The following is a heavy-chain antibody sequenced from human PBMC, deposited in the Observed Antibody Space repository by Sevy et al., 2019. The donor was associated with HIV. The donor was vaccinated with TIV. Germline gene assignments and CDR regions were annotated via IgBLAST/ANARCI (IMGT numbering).Heavy chain of an antibody. J-gene: IGHJ4*02. Sequence: ETLSLTCTVSGGSINNYYWSWIRQPPGKGLQWIGYIYYSGSTNYNPSLKSRVTMSVDTSKNQFSLKLSSVTAAETAIYYCARESIATVGDFDYWGQGTLVTVSS. D-gene: IGHD6-13*01. CDR2: IYYSGST. CDR3: ARESIATVGDFDY. CDR1: GGSINNYY. V-gene: IGHV4-59*01.